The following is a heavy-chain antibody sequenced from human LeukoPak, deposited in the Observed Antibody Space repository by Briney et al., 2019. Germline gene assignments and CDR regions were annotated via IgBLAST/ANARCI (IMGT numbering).Heavy chain of an antibody. V-gene: IGHV3-23*01. D-gene: IGHD1-26*01. Sequence: GGSLRLSCAASGFTFSSYAMSWVRQAPGKGLEWVSAISGSGGSTYYADSVKGRFTISRDNSKNTLYLEMNSLRAEDTAIYYCAKMKGHPLPKYYMDVWGQGTTVTVSS. CDR2: ISGSGGST. J-gene: IGHJ6*01. CDR3: AKMKGHPLPKYYMDV. CDR1: GFTFSSYA.